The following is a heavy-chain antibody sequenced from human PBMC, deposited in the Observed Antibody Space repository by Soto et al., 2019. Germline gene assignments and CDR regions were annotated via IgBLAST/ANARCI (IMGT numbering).Heavy chain of an antibody. J-gene: IGHJ4*02. D-gene: IGHD3-3*01. CDR3: ASLDPPPPYDFWSGYHHNPDY. Sequence: QLQLQESGPGLVKPSETLSLTCTVSGGSISSSSYYWGWIRQPPGKGPEWIGSIYYSGSTYYNPSLKSRVTLPVDTSKNLFSLKPSPVAAAETAVYFFASLDPPPPYDFWSGYHHNPDYWGQGTLVTVSS. CDR1: GGSISSSSYY. CDR2: IYYSGST. V-gene: IGHV4-39*02.